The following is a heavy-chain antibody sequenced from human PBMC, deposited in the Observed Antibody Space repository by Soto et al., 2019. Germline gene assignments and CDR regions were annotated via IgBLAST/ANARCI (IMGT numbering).Heavy chain of an antibody. V-gene: IGHV3-9*01. CDR2: ISWNSGNI. D-gene: IGHD5-18*01. CDR3: VRSKGGYSYGTPFDY. J-gene: IGHJ4*02. Sequence: EVQLEESGGALVQPGRSLRLSCAASGFTFDDYAMYWVRQVLGKGLEWVYRISWNSGNIGYADSVKGRFTTSRDNAENSLYLQMNSLRPEDTALYYCVRSKGGYSYGTPFDYWGQGTLVTVSS. CDR1: GFTFDDYA.